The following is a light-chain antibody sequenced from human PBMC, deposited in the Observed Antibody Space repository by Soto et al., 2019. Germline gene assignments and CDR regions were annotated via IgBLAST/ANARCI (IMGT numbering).Light chain of an antibody. J-gene: IGKJ1*01. CDR1: QSVSSSY. CDR2: GAS. Sequence: EIVLTQSPGTLSLSPGERATLSCRARQSVSSSYLAWYQQKPGQDPRLLIYGASSRATGIPDRFSGSGSGTDFTLTISRLEPEDFAVYYCQQYGSSPLWTFGQGTKVEIK. CDR3: QQYGSSPLWT. V-gene: IGKV3-20*01.